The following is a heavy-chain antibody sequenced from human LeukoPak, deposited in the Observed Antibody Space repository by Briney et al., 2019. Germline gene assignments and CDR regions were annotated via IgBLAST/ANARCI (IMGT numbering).Heavy chain of an antibody. CDR2: IWYDGSNK. V-gene: IGHV3-33*01. Sequence: GRSLRLSCAASGFTFSSYGMHWVRQAPGKGLEWVAVIWYDGSNKYYADSVKGRFTISRDNSKNTLYLQMNSLRAEDTAVYYCARRHWGSYRFNWFDPWGQGTLVTVSS. J-gene: IGHJ5*02. CDR1: GFTFSSYG. D-gene: IGHD3-16*02. CDR3: ARRHWGSYRFNWFDP.